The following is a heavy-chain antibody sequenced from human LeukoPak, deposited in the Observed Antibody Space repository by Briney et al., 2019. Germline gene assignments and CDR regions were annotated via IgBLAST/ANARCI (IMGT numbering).Heavy chain of an antibody. D-gene: IGHD6-13*01. CDR3: ARDLYSSSCDY. CDR2: IWYDGSNK. CDR1: GFTFSSYG. J-gene: IGHJ4*02. V-gene: IGHV3-33*01. Sequence: PGGSLRLSCAASGFTFSSYGMHWVRQAPGKGLEWVAVIWYDGSNKYYADSVKGRFTISRDDSENTLYLQMDSLRVGDTAVYYCARDLYSSSCDYWGQGTLVTASS.